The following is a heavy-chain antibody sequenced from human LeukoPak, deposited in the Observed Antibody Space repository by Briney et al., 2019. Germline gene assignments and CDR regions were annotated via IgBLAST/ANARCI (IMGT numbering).Heavy chain of an antibody. CDR2: IRYDGSNK. CDR3: ARVPGGGPTVTTFDY. CDR1: GFTFSSYG. D-gene: IGHD4-17*01. Sequence: PGGSLRLSCAASGFTFSSYGMHWVRQAPGKGLEWVAFIRYDGSNKYYADSVKGRFTISRDNSKNTLYLQMNSLRAEDTAVYYCARVPGGGPTVTTFDYWGQGTLVTVSS. V-gene: IGHV3-30*02. J-gene: IGHJ4*02.